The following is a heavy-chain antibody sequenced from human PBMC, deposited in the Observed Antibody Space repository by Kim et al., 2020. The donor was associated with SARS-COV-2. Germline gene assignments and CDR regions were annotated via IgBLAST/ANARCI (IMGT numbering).Heavy chain of an antibody. V-gene: IGHV3-48*03. J-gene: IGHJ4*02. Sequence: GGSLRLSCAASGFTFSSYEMNWVRQAPGKGLEWVSYISSSGSTIYYADSVKGRFTISRDNAKNSLYLQMNSLRAEDTAVYYCASSGYYSRGDYWGQGTLVTVSS. D-gene: IGHD3-22*01. CDR1: GFTFSSYE. CDR2: ISSSGSTI. CDR3: ASSGYYSRGDY.